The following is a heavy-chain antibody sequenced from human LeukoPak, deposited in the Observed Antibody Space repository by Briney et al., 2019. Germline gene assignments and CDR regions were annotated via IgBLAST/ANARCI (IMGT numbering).Heavy chain of an antibody. V-gene: IGHV1-18*01. CDR1: GYTFTSYG. CDR2: ISAYNGNT. J-gene: IGHJ4*02. CDR3: ARPQEEDGYNYNWAFDY. Sequence: ASVKVSCKASGYTFTSYGINWVRQAPGQGPEWMGWISAYNGNTNYAQEPQGRVTMTTDTSTTTAYMELRSLRSDDTAVYYCARPQEEDGYNYNWAFDYWGQGTLVTVSS. D-gene: IGHD5-24*01.